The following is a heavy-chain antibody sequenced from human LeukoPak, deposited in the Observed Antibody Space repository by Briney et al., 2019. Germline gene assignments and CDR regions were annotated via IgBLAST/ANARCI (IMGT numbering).Heavy chain of an antibody. Sequence: PGGSLKLSCAASGFTFSGSAMNWVRQAPGKGLEWVSSISSSSSYIYYADSVKGRFTISRDNAKNSLYLQMNSLRAEDTAVYYCARDAEWFDPWGQGTLVTVSS. CDR3: ARDAEWFDP. CDR1: GFTFSGSA. J-gene: IGHJ5*02. CDR2: ISSSSSYI. V-gene: IGHV3-21*01.